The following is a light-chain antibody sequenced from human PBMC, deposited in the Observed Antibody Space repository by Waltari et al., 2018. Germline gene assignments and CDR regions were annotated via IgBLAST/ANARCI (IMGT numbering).Light chain of an antibody. J-gene: IGKJ1*01. CDR1: QSISNK. CDR3: HQYTDWPPT. V-gene: IGKV3-15*01. CDR2: GAS. Sequence: ETVMTQSPATLSVSPGERATLSCRASQSISNKLAWYQQKPGQAPRLLLYGASTRATGFPARVGGSGSGTEFTLTISSLQSEDFAVYYCHQYTDWPPTFGQGTKVEVK.